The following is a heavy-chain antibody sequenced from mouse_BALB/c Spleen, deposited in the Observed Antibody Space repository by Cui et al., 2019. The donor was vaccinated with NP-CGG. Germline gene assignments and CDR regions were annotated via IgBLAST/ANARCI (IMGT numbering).Heavy chain of an antibody. CDR1: GYTFTSYW. J-gene: IGHJ2*01. Sequence: QVQLQQPVAELVKPGASVKLSCKASGYTFTSYWGYWVKQRLSRGLEWIGRIDPNSGGTKYNEKFKSKATLTVDKPSSTAYMQLSSLTSEDSAVYYCARYDYYGSSYFDYWGQGTTLTVSS. CDR3: ARYDYYGSSYFDY. CDR2: IDPNSGGT. V-gene: IGHV1-72*01. D-gene: IGHD1-1*01.